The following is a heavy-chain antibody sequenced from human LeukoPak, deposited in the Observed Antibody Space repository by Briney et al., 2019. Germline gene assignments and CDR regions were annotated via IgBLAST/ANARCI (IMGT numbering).Heavy chain of an antibody. Sequence: GGSLRLSCAASGFTFSDYYMSWIRQAPGKGLEWVASIKQDGSGKYYVDSVKGRFTISRENARNSLYLQMNSLRAEDTAVYYCARATTGTTWGYYYYYMDVWGKGTTVTVSS. CDR3: ARATTGTTWGYYYYYMDV. CDR2: IKQDGSGK. CDR1: GFTFSDYY. V-gene: IGHV3-7*01. J-gene: IGHJ6*03. D-gene: IGHD1-1*01.